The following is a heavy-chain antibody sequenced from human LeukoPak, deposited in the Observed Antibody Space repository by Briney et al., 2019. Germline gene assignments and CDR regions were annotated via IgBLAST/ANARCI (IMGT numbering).Heavy chain of an antibody. CDR3: ARQGVVPAAPDAFDI. D-gene: IGHD2-2*01. CDR2: INSGGSST. Sequence: GGSLRLSCAASGFTFSSYWMHWVRQAPGKGLVWVSRINSGGSSTSHADSVKGRFTISRDNAKNTLYLQMNSLRAEDTAVYYCARQGVVPAAPDAFDIWGQGTMVTVSS. V-gene: IGHV3-74*01. CDR1: GFTFSSYW. J-gene: IGHJ3*02.